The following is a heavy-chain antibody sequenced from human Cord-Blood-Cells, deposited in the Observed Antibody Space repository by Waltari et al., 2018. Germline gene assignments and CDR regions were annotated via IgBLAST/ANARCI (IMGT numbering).Heavy chain of an antibody. CDR1: GGSFRGSS. CDR2: INHSGST. V-gene: IGHV4-34*01. Sequence: QVQLQQWGAGLLKPSETLSLTCAVYGGSFRGSSWSWIRQPPGKGLEWIGEINHSGSTNYNPSLKSRVTISVDTSKNQFSLKLSSVTAADTAVYYCARELTGGNNFDYWGQGTLVTVSS. CDR3: ARELTGGNNFDY. J-gene: IGHJ4*02. D-gene: IGHD7-27*01.